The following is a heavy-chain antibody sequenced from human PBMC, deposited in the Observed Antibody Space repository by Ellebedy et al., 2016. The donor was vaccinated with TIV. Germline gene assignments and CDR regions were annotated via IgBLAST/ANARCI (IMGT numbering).Heavy chain of an antibody. V-gene: IGHV3-30*03. CDR2: ISYEGSKK. J-gene: IGHJ6*02. D-gene: IGHD4-17*01. CDR1: GFTFSSYG. CDR3: ARPMTTVMDYYYGMDV. Sequence: PGGSLRLSCAASGFTFSSYGMHWVRQAPGKGLEWVAVISYEGSKKYYAYSVKGRFTISRDNSKNTLFLQRNSMRADDTAVYYCARPMTTVMDYYYGMDVWGQGPTVTVSS.